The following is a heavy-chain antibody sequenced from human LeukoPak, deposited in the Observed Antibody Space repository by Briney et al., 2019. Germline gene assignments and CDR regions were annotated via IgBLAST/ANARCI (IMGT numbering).Heavy chain of an antibody. CDR2: ISSSSSYI. J-gene: IGHJ6*02. Sequence: GGSLRLSCAASGFTFSSYSMNWVRQAPGKGLEWVSSISSSSSYIYYADSVKDRFTTSRDNAKNSLYLQMNSLRAEDTAVYYCARELPGYYYYGMDVWGQGTTVTVSS. D-gene: IGHD2-2*01. V-gene: IGHV3-21*01. CDR3: ARELPGYYYYGMDV. CDR1: GFTFSSYS.